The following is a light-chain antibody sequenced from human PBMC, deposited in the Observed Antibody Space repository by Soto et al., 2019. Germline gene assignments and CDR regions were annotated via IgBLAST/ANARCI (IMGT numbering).Light chain of an antibody. CDR3: CSYAGSRV. J-gene: IGLJ3*02. Sequence: QSVLTQPASVSGSHGQSITISCTGTSSDVGSYNLVSWYQQHPGKAPKLMIYEGSKRPSGVSNRFSGSKSGNTASLTISGLQAEDEADYYCCSYAGSRVFGGGTKLTVL. CDR1: SSDVGSYNL. CDR2: EGS. V-gene: IGLV2-23*01.